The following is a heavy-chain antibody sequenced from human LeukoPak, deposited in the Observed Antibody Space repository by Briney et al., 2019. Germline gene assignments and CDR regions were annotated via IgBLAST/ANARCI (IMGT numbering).Heavy chain of an antibody. Sequence: GRSLSLSCAASGFTFSSYGMHWVRQAPGKGLEWVAVISYDGSNKYYADSVKGRFTISRDNSKNTLYLQMNSLRAEDTAVYYCAKQSLGYCSSTSCWNYFDYWGQGTLVTVSS. V-gene: IGHV3-30*18. CDR3: AKQSLGYCSSTSCWNYFDY. J-gene: IGHJ4*02. CDR2: ISYDGSNK. CDR1: GFTFSSYG. D-gene: IGHD2-2*01.